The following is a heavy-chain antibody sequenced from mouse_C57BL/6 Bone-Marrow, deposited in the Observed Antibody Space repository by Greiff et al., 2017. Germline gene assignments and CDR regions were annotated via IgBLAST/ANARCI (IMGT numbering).Heavy chain of an antibody. CDR3: ARLYDCYFDV. Sequence: QVQLQQSGPGLVQPSQSLSITCTVSGFSLTSYGVHWVRQSPGKGLEWLGVIWSGGSTDYNAAFISRLSISKDNSKSQVFFKMNSLQADDTAIYYCARLYDCYFDVWGTGTTVTVSS. CDR2: IWSGGST. V-gene: IGHV2-2*01. J-gene: IGHJ1*03. CDR1: GFSLTSYG. D-gene: IGHD1-1*01.